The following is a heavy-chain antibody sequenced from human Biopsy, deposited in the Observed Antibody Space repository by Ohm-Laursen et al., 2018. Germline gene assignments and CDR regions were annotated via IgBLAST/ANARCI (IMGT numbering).Heavy chain of an antibody. CDR3: TRKPNSLYYFDH. Sequence: SETLSLTCPVSRDSISNYYWTWIRQSPGKGLEWIGYIYYTGSTNYNPSVKSRVTISVDTSKNQFSLKVSSVTAADTAVYFCTRKPNSLYYFDHWGQGTLVTVSS. J-gene: IGHJ4*02. CDR1: RDSISNYY. V-gene: IGHV4-59*12. D-gene: IGHD1-14*01. CDR2: IYYTGST.